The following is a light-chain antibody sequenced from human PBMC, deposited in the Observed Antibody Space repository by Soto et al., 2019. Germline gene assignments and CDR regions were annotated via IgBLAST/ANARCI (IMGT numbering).Light chain of an antibody. CDR2: ATS. Sequence: EVVLTQSPGTLSLSPGERATLSCRASQSVSSTYLAWYQQKLGQAPRLLVYATSNRATGIPDRFSGRGSGTDFTLTISRLEPEDFAVYYCQQYGSSLWTFGQGTKVEIK. CDR3: QQYGSSLWT. V-gene: IGKV3-20*01. J-gene: IGKJ1*01. CDR1: QSVSSTY.